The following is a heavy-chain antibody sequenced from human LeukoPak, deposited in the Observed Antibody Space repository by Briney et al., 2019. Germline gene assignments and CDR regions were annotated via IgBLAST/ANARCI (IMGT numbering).Heavy chain of an antibody. CDR2: IKQDGSQK. D-gene: IGHD3-10*01. J-gene: IGHJ6*02. CDR1: GFTFCNYW. CDR3: ARVAYGSGSYPPDYGMDV. V-gene: IGHV3-7*02. Sequence: PGGSLRLSCAASGFTFCNYWMAWVRQAPGKGLEWVANIKQDGSQKYYVDSEEGRLTISRDNAKNSLYLQMNSLRDEDTAVYYCARVAYGSGSYPPDYGMDVWGQGTTVTVSS.